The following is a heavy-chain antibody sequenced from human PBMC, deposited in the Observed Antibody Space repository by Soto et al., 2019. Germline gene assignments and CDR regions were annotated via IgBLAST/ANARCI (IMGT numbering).Heavy chain of an antibody. CDR1: GFTFGTYP. D-gene: IGHD1-26*01. CDR2: ISYDGSNK. Sequence: QEQLVESGGGVVQPGRSLRLSCAASGFTFGTYPMHWVRQAPGKGLEWVAVISYDGSNKYYADSVKGRFTISRDNSQNTLYLQMNSLRVEDTAVYHCARDLTGDPHVRWFDPWGQGTLVTVSS. V-gene: IGHV3-30-3*01. J-gene: IGHJ5*02. CDR3: ARDLTGDPHVRWFDP.